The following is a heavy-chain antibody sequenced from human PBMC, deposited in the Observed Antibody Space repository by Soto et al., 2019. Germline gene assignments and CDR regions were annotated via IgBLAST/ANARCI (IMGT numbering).Heavy chain of an antibody. CDR2: IKPDGSRT. Sequence: SLGLSCAASGFTFSSYWMHWVRQAPGEGLVWVSYIKPDGSRTKDADSVKGRFTISRDNARNTLYLRMNSLRAEDTAVYYCARDNNWSYDSWGRGTLVTVSS. V-gene: IGHV3-74*03. CDR1: GFTFSSYW. CDR3: ARDNNWSYDS. D-gene: IGHD1-1*01. J-gene: IGHJ4*02.